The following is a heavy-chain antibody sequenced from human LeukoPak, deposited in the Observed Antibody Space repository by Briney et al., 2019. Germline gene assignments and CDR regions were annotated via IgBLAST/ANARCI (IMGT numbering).Heavy chain of an antibody. CDR1: GFTFSSYS. V-gene: IGHV3-21*01. Sequence: GGSLRLSCAASGFTFSSYSMNWVRQAPGKGLEWVSSISSSSSYIYYADSVKGRFTISRDNAKNSLYLQMNSLRAEDTAVYYCARDATDFWSGYYNWFDPWGQGTLVTASS. D-gene: IGHD3-3*01. CDR3: ARDATDFWSGYYNWFDP. J-gene: IGHJ5*02. CDR2: ISSSSSYI.